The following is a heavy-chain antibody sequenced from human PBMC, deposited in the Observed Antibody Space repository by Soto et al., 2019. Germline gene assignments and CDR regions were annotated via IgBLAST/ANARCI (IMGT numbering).Heavy chain of an antibody. J-gene: IGHJ4*02. D-gene: IGHD1-1*01. Sequence: QVQLVQSGAEVKKPGASVKVSCKASGYTFSSYGISWVRQAPGQGLEWLGWISVDNGNTNYAQKLQGRVTMTTDTSTSTAYMELRSLRSDDTAVYYCAKRSGRNVDSDYWCQGTLVTVSS. CDR3: AKRSGRNVDSDY. CDR2: ISVDNGNT. CDR1: GYTFSSYG. V-gene: IGHV1-18*01.